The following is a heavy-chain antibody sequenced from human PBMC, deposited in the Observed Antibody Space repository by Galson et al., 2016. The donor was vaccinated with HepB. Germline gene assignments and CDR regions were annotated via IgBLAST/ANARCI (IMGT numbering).Heavy chain of an antibody. CDR3: ARNLVARWLPYYFDY. CDR2: MSHSGTT. D-gene: IGHD6-19*01. Sequence: SETLSLTCVVSGYSISSGYNWGWIRQPPGKGLEWIGSMSHSGTTYHNPSLKSRVTISVDTSKNQFSLKLISVTAADTAVYYCARNLVARWLPYYFDYWGQGTLVTVSS. CDR1: GYSISSGYN. J-gene: IGHJ4*02. V-gene: IGHV4-38-2*01.